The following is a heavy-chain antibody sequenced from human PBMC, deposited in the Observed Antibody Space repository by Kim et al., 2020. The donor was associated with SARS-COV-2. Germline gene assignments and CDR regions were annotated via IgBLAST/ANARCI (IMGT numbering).Heavy chain of an antibody. CDR2: ISYDGSNK. Sequence: GGSLRLSCAASGFTFSSYAMHWVRQAPGKGLEWVAVISYDGSNKYYADSVKGRFTISRDNSKNTLYLQMNSLRAEDTAVYYCARDGSKWQQLVRRYYYYGMDVWGQGTTVTVSS. D-gene: IGHD6-13*01. J-gene: IGHJ6*02. V-gene: IGHV3-30-3*01. CDR3: ARDGSKWQQLVRRYYYYGMDV. CDR1: GFTFSSYA.